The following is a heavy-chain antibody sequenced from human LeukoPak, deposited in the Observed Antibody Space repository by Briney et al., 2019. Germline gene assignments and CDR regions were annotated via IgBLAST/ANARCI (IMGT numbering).Heavy chain of an antibody. Sequence: GGSLRLSCAASGFTFEDHVMHWVRQAPGKGLEWVSSISWSGDRMGYADAVKGRFTISRDDAKNSLFLQMNSLRVEDTALYYCAKDLGGSATTVWGQGTLVTVSS. CDR1: GFTFEDHV. D-gene: IGHD2-2*01. CDR3: AKDLGGSATTV. V-gene: IGHV3-9*01. J-gene: IGHJ4*02. CDR2: ISWSGDRM.